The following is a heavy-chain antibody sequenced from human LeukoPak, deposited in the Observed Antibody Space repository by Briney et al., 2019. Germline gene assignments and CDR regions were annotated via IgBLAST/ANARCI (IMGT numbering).Heavy chain of an antibody. D-gene: IGHD3-3*01. CDR1: GCTFSSYS. CDR3: ARSITIFGMPYYFDY. V-gene: IGHV3-21*01. J-gene: IGHJ4*02. Sequence: PGGSLRLSCAASGCTFSSYSMNWVRQAPGKGLEWVSSTSSSSSYIYYADSVKGRFTISRGNAKNSLYLQMNSLRAEDTAVYYCARSITIFGMPYYFDYWGQGTLVTVSS. CDR2: TSSSSSYI.